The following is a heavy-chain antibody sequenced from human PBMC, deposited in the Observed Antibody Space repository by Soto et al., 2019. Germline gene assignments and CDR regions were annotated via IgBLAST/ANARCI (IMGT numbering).Heavy chain of an antibody. CDR1: GFTFSSYS. J-gene: IGHJ4*02. V-gene: IGHV3-21*01. D-gene: IGHD3-10*01. CDR2: ISSSSSYI. CDR3: ARVTGSGSTVDY. Sequence: EVQLVESGGGLVKPGGSLRLSCAASGFTFSSYSMNWVRQAPGKGLEWVSSISSSSSYIYYADSVKGRFTISRDNAKNSLYLQMNSLRAEDTAVYYCARVTGSGSTVDYWGQGTLVTVSS.